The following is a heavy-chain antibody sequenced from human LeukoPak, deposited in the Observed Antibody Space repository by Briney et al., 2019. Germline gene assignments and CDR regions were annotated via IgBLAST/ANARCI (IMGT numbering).Heavy chain of an antibody. D-gene: IGHD3-22*01. Sequence: GGSLRLSCAASGFSFDNYAMSWVRQAPGKGLEWISAITYSGDDSYHADSVKGRFTISRDNSKNTLYLQMNSLRAEDTAVYYCAKAGTFSTDSSGEYFQHWGQGTLVTVSS. CDR1: GFSFDNYA. J-gene: IGHJ1*01. CDR2: ITYSGDDS. CDR3: AKAGTFSTDSSGEYFQH. V-gene: IGHV3-23*01.